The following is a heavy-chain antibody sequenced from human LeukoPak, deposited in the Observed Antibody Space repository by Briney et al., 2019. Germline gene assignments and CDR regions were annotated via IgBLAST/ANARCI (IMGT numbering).Heavy chain of an antibody. CDR1: GFTFSSYG. Sequence: GGSLRLSCAASGFTFSSYGMHWVRQAPGEGLEWVAVIWYDGSNKYYADSVKGRFTISRDNSKNTLYLQMNSLRAEDTAVYYCARDSEMATMGSLDYWGQGTLVTVSS. V-gene: IGHV3-33*01. D-gene: IGHD5-24*01. CDR2: IWYDGSNK. J-gene: IGHJ4*02. CDR3: ARDSEMATMGSLDY.